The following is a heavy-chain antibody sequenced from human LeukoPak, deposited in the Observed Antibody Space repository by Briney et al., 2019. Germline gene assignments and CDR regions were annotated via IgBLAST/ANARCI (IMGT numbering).Heavy chain of an antibody. J-gene: IGHJ4*02. CDR1: GYTFTSYA. CDR2: INTNTGNP. CDR3: ARDIREERLYYFDY. V-gene: IGHV7-4-1*02. D-gene: IGHD2-2*01. Sequence: GASVKVSCKASGYTFTSYAMNWVRQAPGQGLEWMGWINTNTGNPTYAQGFTGRFVFSLDTSVSTAYLQISSLKAEDTAVYYCARDIREERLYYFDYWGQGTLATVSS.